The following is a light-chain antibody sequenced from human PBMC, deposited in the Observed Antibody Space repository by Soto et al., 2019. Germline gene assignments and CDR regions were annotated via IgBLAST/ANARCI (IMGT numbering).Light chain of an antibody. CDR2: DAS. CDR1: QSVSSY. CDR3: QQRSNWPLT. V-gene: IGKV3-11*01. Sequence: EIVLTQSPATLSLSPGERAIFSCRASQSVSSYLAWYQQKPGQAPRLLIYDASDRATGIPARFSGSGSGTDFTLTISSLEPEEFAVYYCQQRSNWPLTFGGGTKVEIK. J-gene: IGKJ4*01.